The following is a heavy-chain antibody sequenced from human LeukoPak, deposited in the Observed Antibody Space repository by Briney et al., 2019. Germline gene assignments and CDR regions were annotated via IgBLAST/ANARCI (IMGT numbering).Heavy chain of an antibody. Sequence: SETLSLTCTVSGGSISSSSYYWGWIRQPPGKGLEWIGSIYYSGSTYYNPSLKSRVTISVDRSKNQFSLKLSSVTAADTAVYYCARDQGIVVVPASMKRWHDHDAFDIWGQGTMVTVSS. V-gene: IGHV4-39*07. CDR1: GGSISSSSYY. D-gene: IGHD2-2*01. CDR3: ARDQGIVVVPASMKRWHDHDAFDI. CDR2: IYYSGST. J-gene: IGHJ3*02.